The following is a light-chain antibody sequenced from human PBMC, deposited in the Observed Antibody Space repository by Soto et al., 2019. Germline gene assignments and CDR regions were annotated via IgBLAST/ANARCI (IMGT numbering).Light chain of an antibody. CDR1: QNIDNY. J-gene: IGKJ5*01. Sequence: DIQLTQSPSSLSASLGDRVTISCRASQNIDNYLHWYQQKSGKALVALIYAASSLRDGVSSRFSGSGYGTEFTLTINNVQPEDFATYYCQQSSSSPPITFGQGTRLDI. V-gene: IGKV1-39*01. CDR2: AAS. CDR3: QQSSSSPPIT.